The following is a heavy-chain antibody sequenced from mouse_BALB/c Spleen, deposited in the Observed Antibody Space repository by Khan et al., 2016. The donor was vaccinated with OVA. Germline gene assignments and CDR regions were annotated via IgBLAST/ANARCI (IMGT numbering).Heavy chain of an antibody. CDR1: GYTFTNYW. J-gene: IGHJ2*01. Sequence: QVQLKQSGAELVRPGASVKLSCKASGYTFTNYWINWVKQRPGQGLEWIGNIYTSDSYTNYNQKFKDKATLTVDKSSSTAYMQLSSPTSEDSAVYYCTRGVPGNFEYWGQGTTLTVSS. V-gene: IGHV1-69*02. CDR2: IYTSDSYT. CDR3: TRGVPGNFEY.